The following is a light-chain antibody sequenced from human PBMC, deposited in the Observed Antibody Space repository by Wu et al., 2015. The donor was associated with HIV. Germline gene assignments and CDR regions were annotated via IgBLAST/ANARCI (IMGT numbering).Light chain of an antibody. CDR2: GAS. V-gene: IGKV3D-15*01. Sequence: EIVMTQSPGTLSVSPGERATLSCRANQSVSSNLAWYQQKPGQVPRLLIYGASTRATGIPATFSGSGSGTDFTLTISTLQSEDFAVYYCQQYNDWPLTFGGGTKVEIK. CDR3: QQYNDWPLT. CDR1: QSVSSN. J-gene: IGKJ4*01.